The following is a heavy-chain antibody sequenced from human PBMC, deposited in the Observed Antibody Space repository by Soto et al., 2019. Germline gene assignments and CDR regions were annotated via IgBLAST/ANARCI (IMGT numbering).Heavy chain of an antibody. J-gene: IGHJ4*02. V-gene: IGHV1-3*01. Sequence: GASVKVSCKASGYTFTSYPMHWVRQSPVQRLEWMGWINAGNGNTKYSQKFQGRVAIIRDTSASTAYMELSSLRSEDTAVYYCARVFVTTVTTRVEQYFDYWGQGTRVTVAS. CDR2: INAGNGNT. D-gene: IGHD4-17*01. CDR1: GYTFTSYP. CDR3: ARVFVTTVTTRVEQYFDY.